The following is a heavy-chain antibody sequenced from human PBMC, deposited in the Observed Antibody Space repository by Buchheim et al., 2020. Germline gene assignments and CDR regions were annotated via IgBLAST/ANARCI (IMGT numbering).Heavy chain of an antibody. CDR1: GGSISSSSYY. Sequence: QLQLQESGPGQVKPSETLSLTCTVSGGSISSSSYYWGWIRQPPGKGLEWIGSIYYSGSTYYNPSLKSRVTISVDTSKNQFSLKLSSVTAADTAVYYCARLCTALLWFGELLGWFDPWGQGTL. CDR3: ARLCTALLWFGELLGWFDP. J-gene: IGHJ5*02. CDR2: IYYSGST. D-gene: IGHD3-10*01. V-gene: IGHV4-39*01.